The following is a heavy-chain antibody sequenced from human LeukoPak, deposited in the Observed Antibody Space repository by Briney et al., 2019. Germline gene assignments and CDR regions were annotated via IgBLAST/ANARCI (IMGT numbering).Heavy chain of an antibody. Sequence: SETLSLTCTVSGGSISSGVYYWSWIRQPPGKGLEWIGYIYYIGNTFYNPSLKSRVTISVDTSKNQFSLKLSSVTAADTAVYYCASAYCGGDCTPYWYFDLWGRGTLVTVSS. J-gene: IGHJ2*01. CDR3: ASAYCGGDCTPYWYFDL. CDR1: GGSISSGVYY. CDR2: IYYIGNT. V-gene: IGHV4-30-4*01. D-gene: IGHD2-21*02.